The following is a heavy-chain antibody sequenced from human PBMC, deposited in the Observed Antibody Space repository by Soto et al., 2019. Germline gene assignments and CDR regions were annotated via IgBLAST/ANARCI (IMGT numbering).Heavy chain of an antibody. D-gene: IGHD3-16*02. J-gene: IGHJ4*02. CDR1: GGSFSGYY. CDR2: INHSGST. V-gene: IGHV4-34*01. Sequence: QVQLQQWGAGLLKPSETLSLTCAVYGGSFSGYYWSWIRQPPGKGLEWIGEINHSGSTNYNPSLTSRVTISVDNSKKQFSLKRSSVTAAETAVYYCARLRGGITFGGVISDWGQGTLVTVSS. CDR3: ARLRGGITFGGVISD.